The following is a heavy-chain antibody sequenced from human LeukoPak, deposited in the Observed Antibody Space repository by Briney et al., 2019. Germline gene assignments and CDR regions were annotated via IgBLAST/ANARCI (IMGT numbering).Heavy chain of an antibody. Sequence: SETLSLTCAVYGGSFSGYYWSWIRQPPGKGLEWIGEINHSGSTNYNPSLKSRVTISVDTSKNQFSLKLSSVTAADTAVYYCAGSITMVRGVKENWFDPWGQGTLVTVSS. V-gene: IGHV4-34*01. J-gene: IGHJ5*02. CDR3: AGSITMVRGVKENWFDP. D-gene: IGHD3-10*01. CDR1: GGSFSGYY. CDR2: INHSGST.